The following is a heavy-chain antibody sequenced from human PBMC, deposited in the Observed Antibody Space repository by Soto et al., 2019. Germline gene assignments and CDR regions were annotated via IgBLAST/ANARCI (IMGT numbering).Heavy chain of an antibody. D-gene: IGHD6-13*01. J-gene: IGHJ6*02. Sequence: GESLNISCKGSGYTFNNYWIAWARQMPGKGLEWMGIFNPADSDIRYSPSVQGQVTISVDKSISTAYLQWSSLRASDTAIYFCARHRAAAGNYYYGMDVWGQGTTVTVSS. CDR1: GYTFNNYW. V-gene: IGHV5-51*01. CDR2: FNPADSDI. CDR3: ARHRAAAGNYYYGMDV.